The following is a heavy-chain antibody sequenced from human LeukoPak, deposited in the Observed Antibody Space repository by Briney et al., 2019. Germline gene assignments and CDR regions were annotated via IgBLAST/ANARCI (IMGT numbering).Heavy chain of an antibody. CDR3: ARHEVGANNWFDP. CDR1: GGSISSGGYS. Sequence: PSQTLSLTCAVSGGSISSGGYSWTWIRQPPGKGLECIGHVYYSGSTYYNPSLKSRVTISLDTSKNQFSLKLSSVTAADTAVYYCARHEVGANNWFDPWGQGTLVTVSS. J-gene: IGHJ5*02. CDR2: VYYSGST. D-gene: IGHD1-26*01. V-gene: IGHV4-30-2*03.